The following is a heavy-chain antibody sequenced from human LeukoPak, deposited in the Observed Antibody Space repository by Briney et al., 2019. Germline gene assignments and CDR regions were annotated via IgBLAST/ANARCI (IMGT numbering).Heavy chain of an antibody. CDR1: GFTLSNAW. D-gene: IGHD5-24*01. J-gene: IGHJ4*02. Sequence: PGGSLRLSCAASGFTLSNAWMSWVRQAPGKGLEWVGRIKSKTGGGTTDYAAPVKGRFTISRDDSKNTLYLQMNSLKTEDTAVYYCTTEYSTKDYWGQGTLVTVSS. V-gene: IGHV3-15*01. CDR3: TTEYSTKDY. CDR2: IKSKTGGGTT.